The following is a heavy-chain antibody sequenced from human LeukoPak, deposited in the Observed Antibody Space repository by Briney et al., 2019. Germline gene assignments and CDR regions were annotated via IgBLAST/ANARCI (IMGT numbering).Heavy chain of an antibody. CDR3: ARGPDPVVRGPRRAFDL. CDR1: GFTFRYYA. Sequence: GRSLRLSCAASGFTFRYYAMHWVRQAPGKGLEWVAVISNDGSIDYYTDSVKGRFIISRDDSKNRMSLQMNSLRVDDTALYYCARGPDPVVRGPRRAFDLWGQGTRVTVSS. V-gene: IGHV3-30-3*01. J-gene: IGHJ3*01. CDR2: ISNDGSID. D-gene: IGHD3-10*01.